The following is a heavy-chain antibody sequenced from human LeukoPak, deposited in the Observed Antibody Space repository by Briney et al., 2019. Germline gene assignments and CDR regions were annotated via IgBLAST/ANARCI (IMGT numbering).Heavy chain of an antibody. J-gene: IGHJ3*02. CDR1: GFTFSSYA. CDR2: ISSGGSNK. CDR3: ARHQYRSGWYDAFDI. V-gene: IGHV3-30*04. D-gene: IGHD6-19*01. Sequence: AGGSLRLSCAASGFTFSSYAILWVRQAPGKGLEWVALISSGGSNKYYADSVKGRFTISRDNSENTLYLQINSLRVEDTAIYYCARHQYRSGWYDAFDIWGQGTMVTVSS.